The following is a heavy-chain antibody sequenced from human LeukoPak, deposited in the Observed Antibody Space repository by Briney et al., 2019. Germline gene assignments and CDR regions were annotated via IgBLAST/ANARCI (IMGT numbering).Heavy chain of an antibody. CDR2: IYYSGST. CDR1: GGSISSYY. CDR3: ARQDEGGFGEPLNWLDP. Sequence: SETLSLTCTVSGGSISSYYRSWIRQPPGKGLEWIGYIYYSGSTNYNPSLKSRVTISVDTSKNQFSLKLSSVTAADTAVYYCARQDEGGFGEPLNWLDPWGQGTLVTVSS. D-gene: IGHD3-10*01. V-gene: IGHV4-59*01. J-gene: IGHJ5*02.